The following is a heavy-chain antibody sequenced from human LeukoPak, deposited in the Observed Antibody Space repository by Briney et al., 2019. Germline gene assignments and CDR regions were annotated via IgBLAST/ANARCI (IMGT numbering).Heavy chain of an antibody. CDR2: INSDGSNT. Sequence: PGGSLRLSCAAYRFTFSNNWMHWVRQAPGKGLVWVSCINSDGSNTKYADSVKGRFTVSRDNAKNTLYLQMNSLRVEDTAVYYCARAFSSLGLDPWGQGTLVTVSS. V-gene: IGHV3-74*03. CDR3: ARAFSSLGLDP. J-gene: IGHJ5*02. CDR1: RFTFSNNW. D-gene: IGHD2-2*01.